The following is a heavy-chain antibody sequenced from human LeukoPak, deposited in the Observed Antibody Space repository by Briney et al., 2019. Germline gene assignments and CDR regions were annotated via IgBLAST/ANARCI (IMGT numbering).Heavy chain of an antibody. CDR1: GFTFSSFA. CDR2: ISGSGDTT. Sequence: GGSLRLSCAASGFTFSSFAMTWVRQAPGKGLKWVSVISGSGDTTYYADSVKGRLTISRDNSKNTLYLQMNSLRAEDTAVYYCAREGLILDPWGQGTLVTVSS. V-gene: IGHV3-23*01. J-gene: IGHJ5*02. CDR3: AREGLILDP.